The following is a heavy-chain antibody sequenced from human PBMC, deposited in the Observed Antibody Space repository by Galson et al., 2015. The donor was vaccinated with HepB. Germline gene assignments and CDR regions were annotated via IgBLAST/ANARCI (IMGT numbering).Heavy chain of an antibody. J-gene: IGHJ4*02. D-gene: IGHD3-16*01. CDR1: GFTFSTFA. CDR3: AKGYGYFDY. CDR2: IFAGGDNP. Sequence: SLRLSCAASGFTFSTFAMTWVRQAPGKGLEWVSVIFAGGDNPYYANSVTRRFTISRDNFKNTLFLHMNNLSAEDTAVYYCAKGYGYFDYWGQGTLVTVSS. V-gene: IGHV3-23*01.